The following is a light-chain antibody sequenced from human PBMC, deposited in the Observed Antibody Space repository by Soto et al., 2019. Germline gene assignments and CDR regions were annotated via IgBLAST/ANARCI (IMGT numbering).Light chain of an antibody. Sequence: DIVMTQSXYALPVXXXXXXTXXXKSXXIVLSNNNHYLAWFQQKPGQPPKLLIYWASTRESGVPDRFSGSGSGTDFTLTISSLQAEDVAVYYCQQYYSTPLTFGGGTKV. CDR3: QQYYSTPLT. CDR1: XIVLSNNNHY. V-gene: IGKV4-1*01. CDR2: WAS. J-gene: IGKJ4*01.